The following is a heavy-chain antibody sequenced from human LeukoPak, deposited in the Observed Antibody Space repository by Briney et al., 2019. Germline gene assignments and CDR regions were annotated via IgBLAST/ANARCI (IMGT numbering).Heavy chain of an antibody. J-gene: IGHJ4*02. CDR1: GFTFSSRW. D-gene: IGHD3-3*01. V-gene: IGHV3-7*03. CDR2: INRDGSEK. Sequence: GGSLRLSCVVSGFTFSSRWMMWVRQAPGEGLEWMTNINRDGSEKNYVDSVKGRFTITRDNAENSLYLQMNSLKVEDSAIYYCATYDSWSGYNIAYWGQGTLVTVSS. CDR3: ATYDSWSGYNIAY.